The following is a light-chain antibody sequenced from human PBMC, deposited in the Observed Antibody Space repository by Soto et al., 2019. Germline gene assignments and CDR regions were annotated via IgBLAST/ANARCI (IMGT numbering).Light chain of an antibody. Sequence: AMTQSPDSLAVSLGERATINYKSSQSVLYISNNKNYLAWYQQKAGQPPKLLIYWASTRESGVPDRFSASGSGTDFTLTISSLQAEDAAVYYCQQYYSAISFGQGTRLEIK. CDR2: WAS. V-gene: IGKV4-1*01. J-gene: IGKJ5*01. CDR3: QQYYSAIS. CDR1: QSVLYISNNKNY.